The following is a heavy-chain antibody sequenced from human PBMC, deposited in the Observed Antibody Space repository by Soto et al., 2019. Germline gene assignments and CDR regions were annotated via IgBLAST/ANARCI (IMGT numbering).Heavy chain of an antibody. D-gene: IGHD1-1*01. CDR1: GATFSGSA. CDR3: ARGFTTGATIGGFDY. V-gene: IGHV1-69*01. J-gene: IGHJ4*02. Sequence: PRASVKVSCKASGATFSGSAFSWVRQAPGQGLEWVGGITPTLGTTNYAQHLQGRVTITADEYTATSFMELTSLTSADTAIYYCARGFTTGATIGGFDYWGQGTLVTVSS. CDR2: ITPTLGTT.